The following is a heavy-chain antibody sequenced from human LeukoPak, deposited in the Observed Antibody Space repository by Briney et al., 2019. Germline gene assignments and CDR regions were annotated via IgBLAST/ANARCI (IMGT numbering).Heavy chain of an antibody. J-gene: IGHJ5*02. Sequence: GGSPRLSCAASGFTFSSYAMHWVRQAPGKGLEWVAVISYDGSNKYYADSVKGRFTISRDNSKNTLYLQMNSLRAEDTAVYYCARERGARFDPWGQGILVTVSS. CDR3: ARERGARFDP. D-gene: IGHD3-10*01. CDR2: ISYDGSNK. CDR1: GFTFSSYA. V-gene: IGHV3-30*14.